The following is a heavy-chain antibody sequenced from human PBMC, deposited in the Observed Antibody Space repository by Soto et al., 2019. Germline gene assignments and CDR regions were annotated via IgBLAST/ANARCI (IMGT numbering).Heavy chain of an antibody. CDR1: GFTFSSYA. CDR3: ATAYGFTAYYYYGMDV. J-gene: IGHJ6*02. CDR2: ISGSGGST. Sequence: EVQLLESGGGLVQPGGSLRLSCAASGFTFSSYAMSWVRQAPGKGLEWVSAISGSGGSTYYADSVKGRFTICRDNSKNTLYLRMNSLRAEDTAVYYCATAYGFTAYYYYGMDVWGQGTTVSVSS. D-gene: IGHD3-3*01. V-gene: IGHV3-23*01.